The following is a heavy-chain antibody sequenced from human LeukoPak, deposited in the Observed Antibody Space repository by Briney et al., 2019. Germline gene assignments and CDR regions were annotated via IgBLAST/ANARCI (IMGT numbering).Heavy chain of an antibody. J-gene: IGHJ6*03. CDR1: GGSISSGSYY. V-gene: IGHV4-61*02. D-gene: IGHD3-16*01. CDR3: ASTVMILSVYYYYMDV. Sequence: SETLSLTCTVSGGSISSGSYYWSWIRQPAGKGLEWIGRIYTSGSTNYNPSLKSRVTISVDTSKNQFSLKLSSVTAADTAVHYCASTVMILSVYYYYMDVWGKGTTVTVSS. CDR2: IYTSGST.